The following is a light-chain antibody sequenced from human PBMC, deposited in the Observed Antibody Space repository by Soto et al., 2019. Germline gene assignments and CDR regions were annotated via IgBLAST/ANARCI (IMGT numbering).Light chain of an antibody. CDR1: QNVTSF. CDR3: QQYSSSRT. CDR2: GAS. Sequence: RHRQNVTSFLAWYQQQPGQPPRPLLSGASSRATGLPVRFSGSGSATDFTLPITRLEPEDFAVSYCQQYSSSRTFGQGTKVDI. V-gene: IGKV3-20*01. J-gene: IGKJ1*01.